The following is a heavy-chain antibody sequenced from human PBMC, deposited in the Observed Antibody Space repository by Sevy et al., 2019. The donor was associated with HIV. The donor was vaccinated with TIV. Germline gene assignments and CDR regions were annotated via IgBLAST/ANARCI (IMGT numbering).Heavy chain of an antibody. V-gene: IGHV3-15*01. J-gene: IGHJ6*02. D-gene: IGHD2-8*01. Sequence: GESLKISCTASGFTFTYAWMSWVRQAPGKGLEWVGRIKARADGGTADYAAPVKGRFTISRDDSKNTLYLQMNSLKIEDTAVYYCNTDPIIVLLVTDGMDVWGQGTTVTVSS. CDR2: IKARADGGTA. CDR1: GFTFTYAW. CDR3: NTDPIIVLLVTDGMDV.